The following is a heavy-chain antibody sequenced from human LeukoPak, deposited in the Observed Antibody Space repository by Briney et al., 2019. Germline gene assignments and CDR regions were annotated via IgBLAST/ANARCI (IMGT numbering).Heavy chain of an antibody. CDR3: ARVIAVPGTPYDYYYMDV. V-gene: IGHV3-7*01. Sequence: GGSLRLSGAASGFTFSSYWMSWVRQAPGKGLEWVANIKQDGSEKYYVDSVKGRFTISRDNAKNSLYLRMSSLRVGDTAVYSCARVIAVPGTPYDYYYMDVWGKGATVTVSS. CDR1: GFTFSSYW. J-gene: IGHJ6*03. D-gene: IGHD6-19*01. CDR2: IKQDGSEK.